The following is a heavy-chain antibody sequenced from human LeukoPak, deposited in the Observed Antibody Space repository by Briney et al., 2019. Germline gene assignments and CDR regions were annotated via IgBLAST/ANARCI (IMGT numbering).Heavy chain of an antibody. CDR2: IYYSGST. J-gene: IGHJ5*02. D-gene: IGHD6-13*01. CDR1: GGSISSYY. CDR3: ARQRYSSSWYTVGDGGYWFDP. Sequence: PSETLSLTCTVSGGSISSYYWGWIRQPPGKGLEWIGSIYYSGSTYYNPSLKSRVTISVDTSKNQFSLKLSSVTAADTAVYYCARQRYSSSWYTVGDGGYWFDPWGQGTLVTVSS. V-gene: IGHV4-39*01.